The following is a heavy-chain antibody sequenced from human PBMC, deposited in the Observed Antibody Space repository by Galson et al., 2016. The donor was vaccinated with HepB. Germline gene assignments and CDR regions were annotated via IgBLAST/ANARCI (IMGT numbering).Heavy chain of an antibody. D-gene: IGHD4-17*01. Sequence: SLRLSCAASGFTFSNYWMHWVRQAPGKGLVWVSVINSDGSSTSYADSVKGRFTISRDNAKNTLYLQMNSLRAEDTAVYYCARDTVGTDDYWGQGTMVTVSS. CDR1: GFTFSNYW. CDR2: INSDGSST. V-gene: IGHV3-74*01. J-gene: IGHJ4*02. CDR3: ARDTVGTDDY.